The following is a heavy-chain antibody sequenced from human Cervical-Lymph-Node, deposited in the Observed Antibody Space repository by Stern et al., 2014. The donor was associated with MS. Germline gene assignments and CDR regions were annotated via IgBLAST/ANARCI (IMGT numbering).Heavy chain of an antibody. V-gene: IGHV1-18*01. J-gene: IGHJ4*02. CDR3: AREWELRY. Sequence: VHLVESGAEVKKPGASVKVSCKASGYTFTNYGISWVRQAPGQGLEWMGWINTYNGDTNYAQNLQGRATMTTDTSTSTAYMELRSLRSDDTAVYYCAREWELRYWGQGTLVTVSS. CDR1: GYTFTNYG. CDR2: INTYNGDT. D-gene: IGHD1-26*01.